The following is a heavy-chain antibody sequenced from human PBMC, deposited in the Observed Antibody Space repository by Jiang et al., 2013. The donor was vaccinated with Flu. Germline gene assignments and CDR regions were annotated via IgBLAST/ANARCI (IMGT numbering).Heavy chain of an antibody. CDR3: ARRSGNGLDY. Sequence: SGAEVKKPGTSVKVSCKASAYTFTAFYMHWVRQAPGQGLEWMGIINPSGGSTRYAQKFQGRVTMTRDTSTSTVYMELISLRSEDTAVYHCARRSGNGLDYWGQGTLVTVSS. J-gene: IGHJ4*02. CDR1: AYTFTAFY. CDR2: INPSGGST. D-gene: IGHD4-23*01. V-gene: IGHV1-46*01.